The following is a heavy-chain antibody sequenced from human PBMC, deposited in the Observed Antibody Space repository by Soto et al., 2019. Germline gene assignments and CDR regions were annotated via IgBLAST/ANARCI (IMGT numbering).Heavy chain of an antibody. Sequence: EVQLVQSGAEVKKPGESLKISCKGSGYSFTSDWIGWVRQMPGKGLEWMGIIYPGDSDTRYSPSFQGQVTISADKSISTAYLQWSSLKASDTAMYYCAGGGVRGVITRTRDYYGMDVWGQGTTVTVSS. CDR3: AGGGVRGVITRTRDYYGMDV. CDR1: GYSFTSDW. D-gene: IGHD3-10*01. CDR2: IYPGDSDT. J-gene: IGHJ6*02. V-gene: IGHV5-51*01.